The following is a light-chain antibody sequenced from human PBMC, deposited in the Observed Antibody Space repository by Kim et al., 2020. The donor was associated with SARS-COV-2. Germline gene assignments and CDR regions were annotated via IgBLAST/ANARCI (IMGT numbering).Light chain of an antibody. J-gene: IGLJ1*01. CDR2: GRN. CDR3: NSRDSSGHHYV. Sequence: ALGQTVRITCPGDSLRDYFPSWFQQKPGRAPVLVIYGRNNRPSGIPDRFSGSSSGNTCFLTITGAQAEDEADYYCNSRDSSGHHYVFGTGTKVTVL. V-gene: IGLV3-19*01. CDR1: SLRDYF.